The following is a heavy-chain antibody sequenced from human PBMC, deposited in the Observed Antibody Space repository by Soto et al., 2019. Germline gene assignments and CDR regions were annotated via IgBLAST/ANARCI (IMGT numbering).Heavy chain of an antibody. CDR1: GYTFNDFG. V-gene: IGHV1-18*01. CDR3: ARDIGFDIDY. D-gene: IGHD5-12*01. J-gene: IGHJ4*02. Sequence: QVQLVQSGAEVQKPGASVKVSCKTSGYTFNDFGITWVRQAPGLGLDWLGLIYSKAVTINFAPKFQGSVIMNTDTSTITAYIELTSLTFDDSALYFFARDIGFDIDYWGQGTLGTVS. CDR2: IYSKAVTI.